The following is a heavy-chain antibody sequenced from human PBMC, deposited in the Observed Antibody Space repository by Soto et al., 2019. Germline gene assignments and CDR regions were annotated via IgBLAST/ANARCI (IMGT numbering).Heavy chain of an antibody. V-gene: IGHV3-11*05. Sequence: QVQLVESGGGLVKPGGSLRLSCAASGFTFSDYYMSWIRQAPGKGLEWVSYSSSSSSYTNYADTVKGRFTISRDNAKNSLYLQMNARRGEDTAVYYCARGDPPLWFGEGGQGPTVTVSS. CDR2: SSSSSSYT. CDR3: ARGDPPLWFGE. J-gene: IGHJ6*02. D-gene: IGHD3-10*01. CDR1: GFTFSDYY.